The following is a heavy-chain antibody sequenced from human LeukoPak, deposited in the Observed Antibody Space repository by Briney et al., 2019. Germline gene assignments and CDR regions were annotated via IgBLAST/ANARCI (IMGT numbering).Heavy chain of an antibody. CDR3: GRRRGMGSLDY. D-gene: IGHD2-8*01. CDR2: IKQDGSEK. J-gene: IGHJ4*02. CDR1: GFTFSSYW. V-gene: IGHV3-7*03. Sequence: GGSLRLSCAASGFTFSSYWMSWVRQAPGKGLEWEANIKQDGSEKNCVDSVRGRFTISRDNAKNSLYLQMNSLRAEDTAVYYCGRRRGMGSLDYWGQGTLVTVSS.